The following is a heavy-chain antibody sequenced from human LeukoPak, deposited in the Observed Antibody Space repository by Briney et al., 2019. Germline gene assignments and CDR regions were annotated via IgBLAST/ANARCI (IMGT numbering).Heavy chain of an antibody. CDR2: IHKDGKNT. D-gene: IGHD3-10*01. J-gene: IGHJ4*02. V-gene: IGHV3-74*03. CDR1: GFTFSTYW. Sequence: PGGSLRLSCAASGFTFSTYWMQWVRHAPWKGPVWVSRIHKDGKNTKYADSVEGRFTNSRDNGKNTLYLQMNSLRAEDTAVYYCAREASGSDNYYSDFWGQGTLVTVSS. CDR3: AREASGSDNYYSDF.